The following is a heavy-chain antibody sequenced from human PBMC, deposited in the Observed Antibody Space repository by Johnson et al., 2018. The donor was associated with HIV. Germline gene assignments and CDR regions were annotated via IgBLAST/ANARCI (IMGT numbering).Heavy chain of an antibody. CDR2: IRSKANSYAT. CDR3: TTPHDILTGYYTGAFDI. V-gene: IGHV3-73*01. Sequence: EVQLVESGGGLVQPGGSLKLSCAASGFTFSGSAMHWVRQASGKGLEWVGRIRSKANSYATAYSASVKGRFTISRDDSKNTLYLQMNSLKTEDTAVYYCTTPHDILTGYYTGAFDIWGQGTMVTVSS. J-gene: IGHJ3*02. CDR1: GFTFSGSA. D-gene: IGHD3-9*01.